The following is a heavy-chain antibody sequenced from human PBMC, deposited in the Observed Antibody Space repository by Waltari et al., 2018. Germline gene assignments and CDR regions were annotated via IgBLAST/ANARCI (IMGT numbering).Heavy chain of an antibody. V-gene: IGHV3-21*01. D-gene: IGHD6-13*01. Sequence: HGGSLRLSCAASGFTFSSYSMNWVRQAPGKGLEWVSSISSSSSYIYYADSVKGRFTISRDNAKNSLYLQMNSLRAEDTAVYYCARGPGSSSWYESSYYYYGMDVWGQGTTVTVSS. CDR2: ISSSSSYI. CDR3: ARGPGSSSWYESSYYYYGMDV. CDR1: GFTFSSYS. J-gene: IGHJ6*02.